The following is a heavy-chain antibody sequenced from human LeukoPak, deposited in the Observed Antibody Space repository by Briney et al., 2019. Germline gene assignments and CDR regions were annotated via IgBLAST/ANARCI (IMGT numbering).Heavy chain of an antibody. CDR3: ATHRGYGDYTFDY. CDR2: IYTSGST. V-gene: IGHV4-61*02. J-gene: IGHJ4*02. Sequence: SESLSLTCTVYGGSISSGSYCWSWPRQTAGKGLEWFSRIYTSGSTNYNPSVKSRVTISVDSSKTQFSRTLSSMTAAATALYCGATHRGYGDYTFDYWGQGTLVTVSS. CDR1: GGSISSGSYC. D-gene: IGHD4-17*01.